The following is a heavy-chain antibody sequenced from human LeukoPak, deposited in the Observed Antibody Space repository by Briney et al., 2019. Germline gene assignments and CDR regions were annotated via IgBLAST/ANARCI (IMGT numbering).Heavy chain of an antibody. D-gene: IGHD6-13*01. V-gene: IGHV3-66*01. CDR3: ARDPLSSSSFDL. CDR1: GFTVSSNY. CDR2: IYSGGST. J-gene: IGHJ4*02. Sequence: GGSLRLSCAVSGFTVSSNYMSWVRQAPGKGLEWVSVIYSGGSTYYADSVKGRFTISRDNSKNSLYLQMNSLRAKDTAVYYCARDPLSSSSFDLWGQGTLVTVSS.